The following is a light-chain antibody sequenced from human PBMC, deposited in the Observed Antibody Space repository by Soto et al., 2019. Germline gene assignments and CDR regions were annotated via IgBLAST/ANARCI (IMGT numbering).Light chain of an antibody. J-gene: IGLJ1*01. Sequence: QSVLIQPPSASGTPGQRVSISCSGSSSNIGSHPVNWYQQLPGTAPKLLLYGDNQRPSGVPDRFSGSKSGTSASLAISGLQSEDEAHYYCASWDKSLNGLYVFGTGTKVTVL. CDR3: ASWDKSLNGLYV. CDR2: GDN. V-gene: IGLV1-44*01. CDR1: SSNIGSHP.